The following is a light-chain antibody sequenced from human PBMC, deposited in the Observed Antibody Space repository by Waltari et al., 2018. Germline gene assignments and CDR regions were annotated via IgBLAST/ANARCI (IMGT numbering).Light chain of an antibody. V-gene: IGLV1-44*01. CDR1: SSNIGRNV. Sequence: QSVLTQPPSASGTPGQRVTISCSGSSSNIGRNVANWYQQLPGTAPKVLTYRNNQRPSGVPDRFSGSKSGTSAALAISGLQSEDEGDYYCAAWDDSLHGPVFGAGTKVTVL. CDR2: RNN. CDR3: AAWDDSLHGPV. J-gene: IGLJ3*02.